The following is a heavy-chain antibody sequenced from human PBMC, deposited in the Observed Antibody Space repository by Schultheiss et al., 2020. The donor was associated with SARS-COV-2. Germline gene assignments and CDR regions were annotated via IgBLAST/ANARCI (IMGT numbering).Heavy chain of an antibody. J-gene: IGHJ4*02. CDR3: ARDQPGIRFLEWSGILY. V-gene: IGHV3-7*03. CDR2: INQDGSQK. CDR1: GLTFGSYW. D-gene: IGHD3-3*01. Sequence: GGSLRLSCAASGLTFGSYWMNWVRQAPGKGLEWVADINQDGSQKDYMDSVKGRFTISRDNAKNSLYLQMNSLRAEDTAVYYCARDQPGIRFLEWSGILYWGQGTLVTVSS.